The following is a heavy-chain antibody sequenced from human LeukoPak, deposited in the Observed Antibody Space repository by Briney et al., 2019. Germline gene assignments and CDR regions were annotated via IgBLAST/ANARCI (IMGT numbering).Heavy chain of an antibody. V-gene: IGHV1-3*01. CDR1: GYTFTSYA. CDR2: INAGNGNT. CDR3: ARGGRIQLWLRSYYFDY. J-gene: IGHJ4*02. Sequence: ASVKVSCKASGYTFTSYAMHWVRQAPGQRLEWMGWINAGNGNTKYSQKFQGRVTITRDTSASTAYMELSSLRSEDTAVYYCARGGRIQLWLRSYYFDYWGQGTLATVSS. D-gene: IGHD5-18*01.